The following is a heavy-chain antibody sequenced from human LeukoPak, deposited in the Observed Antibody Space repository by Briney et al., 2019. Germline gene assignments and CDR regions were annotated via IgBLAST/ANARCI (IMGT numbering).Heavy chain of an antibody. CDR3: ATSGSYRIIDY. Sequence: ASVKVSCKASGYTFTGYSMHWCDKPPDQGLGGRGWINPNSGATNYAQKFQGRVTMTRDTSISTAYMELSRLRSDDTAVYYCATSGSYRIIDYWGQGTLVTVSS. J-gene: IGHJ4*02. D-gene: IGHD1-26*01. V-gene: IGHV1-2*02. CDR2: INPNSGAT. CDR1: GYTFTGYS.